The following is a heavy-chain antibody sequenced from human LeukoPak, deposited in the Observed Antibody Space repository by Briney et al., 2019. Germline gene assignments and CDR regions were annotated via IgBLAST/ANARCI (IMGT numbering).Heavy chain of an antibody. V-gene: IGHV4-38-2*02. Sequence: SETLSLTCTVSGSSITNTYYWAWFRQPPGKGLEWIATVFQLQTVRTFSNPSLKSRVTISVDTSKNQFSLRLSSVTAADTALYYCARNASSLGAGAFDIWGQGTMVTVSS. D-gene: IGHD2-2*01. CDR2: VFQLQTVRT. CDR3: ARNASSLGAGAFDI. CDR1: GSSITNTYY. J-gene: IGHJ3*02.